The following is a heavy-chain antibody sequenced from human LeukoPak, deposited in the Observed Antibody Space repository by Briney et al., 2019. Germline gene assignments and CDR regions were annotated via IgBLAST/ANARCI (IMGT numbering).Heavy chain of an antibody. J-gene: IGHJ4*02. V-gene: IGHV3-7*01. D-gene: IGHD4-17*01. CDR3: ARDPSYGALDY. Sequence: PGGSLRLSCAASGFTFSTSWMSWVRQAPGKGLEWVANMIYDGRLIYYVDFVKGRFTISRDSAKNSLYLQMNSLRAEDTAVYYCARDPSYGALDYWGQGTLVTVSS. CDR1: GFTFSTSW. CDR2: MIYDGRLI.